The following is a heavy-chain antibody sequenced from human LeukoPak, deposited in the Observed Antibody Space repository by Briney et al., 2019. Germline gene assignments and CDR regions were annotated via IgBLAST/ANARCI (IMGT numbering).Heavy chain of an antibody. J-gene: IGHJ4*02. V-gene: IGHV4-31*02. Sequence: LRLSCAASGFTFSSYAMSWIRQHPGKGLEWIGYIYYSGSTYYNPSLKSRVTISVDTSKNQFSLKLSSVTAADTAVYYCASYDSRRYYFDYWGQGTLVTVSS. CDR2: IYYSGST. CDR1: GFTFSSYA. CDR3: ASYDSRRYYFDY. D-gene: IGHD3-22*01.